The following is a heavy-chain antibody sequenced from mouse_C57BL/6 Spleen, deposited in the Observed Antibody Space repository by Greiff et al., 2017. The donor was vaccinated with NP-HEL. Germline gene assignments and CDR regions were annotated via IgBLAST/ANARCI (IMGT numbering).Heavy chain of an antibody. Sequence: EVKLLESGPGLVKPSQSLSLTCSVTGYSITSGYYWNWIRQFPGNKLEWMGYISYDGSNNYNPSLKNRISITRDPSKNQFFLKLNSVTTEDTATYYCARDGVPVYFDYWGQGTTLTVSS. CDR1: GYSITSGYY. CDR3: ARDGVPVYFDY. CDR2: ISYDGSN. V-gene: IGHV3-6*01. J-gene: IGHJ2*01.